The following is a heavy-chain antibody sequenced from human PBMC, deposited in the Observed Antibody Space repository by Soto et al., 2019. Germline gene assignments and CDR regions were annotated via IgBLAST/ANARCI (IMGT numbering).Heavy chain of an antibody. CDR1: GFTVSSNY. V-gene: IGHV3-66*01. CDR2: IYSGGST. CDR3: ARERGYSGYDFFFYMDV. Sequence: GGSLRLSCAASGFTVSSNYMSWVRQAPGKGLEWVSVIYSGGSTYYADSVKGRFTISRDNSKNTLYLQMNSLRAEDTAVYYCARERGYSGYDFFFYMDVWGKGPTVTVSS. D-gene: IGHD5-12*01. J-gene: IGHJ6*03.